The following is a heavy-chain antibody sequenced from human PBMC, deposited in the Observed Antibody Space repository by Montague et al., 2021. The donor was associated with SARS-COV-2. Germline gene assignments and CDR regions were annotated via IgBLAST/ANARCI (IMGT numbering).Heavy chain of an antibody. V-gene: IGHV4-39*07. J-gene: IGHJ3*02. CDR1: GGSISSTSYY. CDR2: IYHSGST. Sequence: SETLSLTCTVSGGSISSTSYYWGWIRQSPGKGLEWIGSIYHSGSTHYNPSLKSRVTISVDTSKNQFSLRLSSVTAADTAVYFCARGGATYYYDTSGYVNAFDTWGQGTMVTVSS. D-gene: IGHD3-22*01. CDR3: ARGGATYYYDTSGYVNAFDT.